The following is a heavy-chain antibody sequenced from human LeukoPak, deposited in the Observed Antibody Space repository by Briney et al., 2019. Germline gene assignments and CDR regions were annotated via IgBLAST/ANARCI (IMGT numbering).Heavy chain of an antibody. D-gene: IGHD4-17*01. CDR1: GYTFTGYY. J-gene: IGHJ4*02. V-gene: IGHV1-2*02. CDR2: INPHSGGT. CDR3: ARAHEYGDVLIDY. Sequence: ASVKASCKASGYTFTGYYMHWVRQAPGQGLEWMGWINPHSGGTNYAQKFQGRVTMTRDTSISTAYMDLSRLRSDDTAVYYCARAHEYGDVLIDYWGQGTLDTLPS.